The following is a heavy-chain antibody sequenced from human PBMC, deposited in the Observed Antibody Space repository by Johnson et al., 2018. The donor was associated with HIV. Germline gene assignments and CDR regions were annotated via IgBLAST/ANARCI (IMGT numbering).Heavy chain of an antibody. J-gene: IGHJ3*02. D-gene: IGHD3-22*01. Sequence: EVQLVESGVGVVRPGGSLRLSCVVDGFNFNFDDYGMSWVRQAPGKGLEWLSGITWNGVRTVYLDFIKGRFTISRDNSKNTLYLQMNSLRAEDTAVYYCAREVNAFDIWGQGTVVTVSS. CDR2: ITWNGVRT. CDR1: GFNFNFDDYG. V-gene: IGHV3-20*04. CDR3: AREVNAFDI.